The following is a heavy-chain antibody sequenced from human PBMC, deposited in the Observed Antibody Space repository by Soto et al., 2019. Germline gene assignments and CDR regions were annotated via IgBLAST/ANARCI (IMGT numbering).Heavy chain of an antibody. CDR3: ARLAEYCNGIKCYSNFDF. V-gene: IGHV1-8*01. CDR1: GYNFTNFD. Sequence: ASVKVSCKTSGYNFTNFDINWVRQAPGRGLVWMGWMNPSSGETGSAQNFQGRVTMTRDISTRTFFMQLTSLRSEDTAIYYCARLAEYCNGIKCYSNFDFWGRGTQVTISS. D-gene: IGHD2-15*01. CDR2: MNPSSGET. J-gene: IGHJ4*01.